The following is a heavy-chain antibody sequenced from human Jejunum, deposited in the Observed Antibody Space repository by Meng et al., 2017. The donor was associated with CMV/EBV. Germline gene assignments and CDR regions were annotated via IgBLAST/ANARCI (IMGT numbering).Heavy chain of an antibody. CDR2: INAYNGDT. J-gene: IGHJ4*02. D-gene: IGHD1-26*01. Sequence: QGQRVQSGAEVKEPGSSVKVSCRASGGTFDRYTITWVRQAPGQGLEWMGWINAYNGDTNYAQTLQGRVTMTTDTSTSTAYMELRSLRSDDTAVYYCARVEVGITSGDYWGQGTLVTVSS. CDR1: GGTFDRYT. V-gene: IGHV1-18*01. CDR3: ARVEVGITSGDY.